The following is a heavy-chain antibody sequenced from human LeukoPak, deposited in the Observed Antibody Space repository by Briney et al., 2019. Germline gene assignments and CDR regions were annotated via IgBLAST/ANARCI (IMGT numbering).Heavy chain of an antibody. CDR2: IRKDGGDI. Sequence: PGGSLRLSCSASGFTFSGYDMNWVRQAPGKGLEWVGNIRKDGGDIHYVDSVKGRFTIHRDNAKNPVYLQMHRLRAEDTAVYYCARDVFGDLPYWGQGILVTVSS. CDR3: ARDVFGDLPY. J-gene: IGHJ4*02. V-gene: IGHV3-7*01. CDR1: GFTFSGYD. D-gene: IGHD3-10*02.